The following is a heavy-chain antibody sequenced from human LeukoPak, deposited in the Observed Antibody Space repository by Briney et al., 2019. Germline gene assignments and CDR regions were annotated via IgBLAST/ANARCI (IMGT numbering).Heavy chain of an antibody. J-gene: IGHJ4*02. Sequence: ASVKVSCKASNDTFTSHDISWVRQAPGQGLEWMGWISPYTGNTKYAQKFQGRVTMTTSTSTSIVYMELRSLRSDDTAVYFCAREGGTWVPFDYWGQGTLVTVSS. CDR3: AREGGTWVPFDY. V-gene: IGHV1-18*01. CDR2: ISPYTGNT. CDR1: NDTFTSHD. D-gene: IGHD1-1*01.